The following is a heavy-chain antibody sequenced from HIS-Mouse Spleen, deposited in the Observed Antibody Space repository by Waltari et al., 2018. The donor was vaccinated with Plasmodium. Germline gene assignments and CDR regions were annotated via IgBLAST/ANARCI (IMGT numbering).Heavy chain of an antibody. V-gene: IGHV3-30*04. CDR2: ITYDGSNK. CDR3: ARSHFRFLEWLFDY. CDR1: GFTFRSYA. J-gene: IGHJ4*02. Sequence: QVQLVESGGGVVQPGRSLRLSCAASGFTFRSYAMHGVRQAPGKGLEWVAVITYDGSNKYYADSVKGRFTISRDNSKNTLYLQMNSLRAEDTAVYYCARSHFRFLEWLFDYWGQGTLVTVSS. D-gene: IGHD3-3*01.